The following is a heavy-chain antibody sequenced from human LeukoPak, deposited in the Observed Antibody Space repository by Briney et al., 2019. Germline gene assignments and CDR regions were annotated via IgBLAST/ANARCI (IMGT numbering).Heavy chain of an antibody. V-gene: IGHV1-18*01. D-gene: IGHD5-12*01. CDR3: ATYSGYDFPKYYYFDY. Sequence: ASVKVSCKASGYTFTSYGIGWVRQAPGQGLEWMGWISAYNGNTNYAQKLQGRVTMTTDTSTSTAYMELRSLRSDDTAVYYCATYSGYDFPKYYYFDYWGQGTLVTVSS. J-gene: IGHJ4*02. CDR2: ISAYNGNT. CDR1: GYTFTSYG.